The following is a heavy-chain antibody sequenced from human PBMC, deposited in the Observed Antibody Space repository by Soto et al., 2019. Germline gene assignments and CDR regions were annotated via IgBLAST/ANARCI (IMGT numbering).Heavy chain of an antibody. CDR1: VDSIISVKW. J-gene: IGHJ4*02. Sequence: SETLSLPCALSVDSIISVKWWSWVRQAPGKGLEWIGEIHHGGNSKYNPSLKSRVIISVDRSKNQFSLNLTSVTDADTAVYYCARGESQQQRDYWGQG. D-gene: IGHD6-25*01. V-gene: IGHV4-4*02. CDR2: IHHGGNS. CDR3: ARGESQQQRDY.